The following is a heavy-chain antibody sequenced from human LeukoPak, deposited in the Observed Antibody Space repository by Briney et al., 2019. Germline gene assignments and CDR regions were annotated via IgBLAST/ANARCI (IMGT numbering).Heavy chain of an antibody. D-gene: IGHD6-19*01. CDR2: IYTSGNT. CDR1: GYSISSGYY. V-gene: IGHV4-38-2*01. J-gene: IGHJ3*01. CDR3: ARLAGTDAFDV. Sequence: PSETLSLTCAVSGYSISSGYYWGWIRQPPGKGLEWIGRIYTSGNTNYHPSLKSRVTMSVDTSKNQFSLKLSSVTAADTAVYYCARLAGTDAFDVWGQGTMVTVSS.